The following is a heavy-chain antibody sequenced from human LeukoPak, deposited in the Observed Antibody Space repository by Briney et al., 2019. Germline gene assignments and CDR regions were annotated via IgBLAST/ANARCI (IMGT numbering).Heavy chain of an antibody. CDR1: GFTFSSYS. Sequence: PGGSLRLSCAASGFTFSSYSMNWVRQAPGKGLEWVSSISSSSSYIYYADSVKGRFTISRDNAKNSLYLQMNSLRAEDTAVYYCATEMATITGEGLFGDYWGQGTLVTVSS. D-gene: IGHD5-12*01. V-gene: IGHV3-21*01. J-gene: IGHJ4*02. CDR3: ATEMATITGEGLFGDY. CDR2: ISSSSSYI.